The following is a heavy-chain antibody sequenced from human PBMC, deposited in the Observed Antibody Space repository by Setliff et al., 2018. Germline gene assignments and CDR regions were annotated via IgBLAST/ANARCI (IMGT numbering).Heavy chain of an antibody. V-gene: IGHV3-21*01. J-gene: IGHJ6*02. D-gene: IGHD6-13*01. CDR1: GFTFSSYS. CDR3: ARDGSSSFYGMDV. CDR2: ISSSSSSYI. Sequence: PGGSLRLSCAASGFTFSSYSMNWVRQAPGKGLEWVSSISSSSSSYIYYADSVKGRFTISRDNAKNSLYLQMNSLRAEDTAVYYCARDGSSSFYGMDVWGQGTTVTVSS.